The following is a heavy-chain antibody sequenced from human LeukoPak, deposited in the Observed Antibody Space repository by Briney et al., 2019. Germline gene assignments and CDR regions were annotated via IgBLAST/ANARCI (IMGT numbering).Heavy chain of an antibody. CDR1: GYRFSTYW. CDR2: IYPGDSDT. CDR3: ARGAPALDY. V-gene: IGHV5-51*01. Sequence: GESLKISCKGSGYRFSTYWIAWVRQLPGKGLEWMGSIYPGDSDTRCSPSFQGQVTISADKSFSTAYLQWSNLKASDTAMYYCARGAPALDYWGQGTLVTVSS. J-gene: IGHJ4*02. D-gene: IGHD3-16*01.